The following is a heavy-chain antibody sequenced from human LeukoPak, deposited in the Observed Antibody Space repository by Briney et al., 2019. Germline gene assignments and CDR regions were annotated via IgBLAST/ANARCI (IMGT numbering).Heavy chain of an antibody. V-gene: IGHV3-23*01. CDR3: AKATIQQWLVKVDSFDS. D-gene: IGHD6-19*01. Sequence: GGSLRLSCAASGFTFHTYAMSWVRQAPGKGLEWVSSISGGGDTTNYADSVKGRFIISRDNSKNTLYLQMNSLRAEDTAIYYCAKATIQQWLVKVDSFDSWGQGILVTVSS. CDR1: GFTFHTYA. J-gene: IGHJ4*02. CDR2: ISGGGDTT.